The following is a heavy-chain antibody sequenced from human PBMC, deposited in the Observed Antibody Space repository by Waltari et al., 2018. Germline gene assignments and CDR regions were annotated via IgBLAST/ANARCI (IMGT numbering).Heavy chain of an antibody. CDR1: GGTFSSYA. CDR3: ARTYYDSSGYYYDAFDI. Sequence: QVQLVQSGDEVKKPGSSVKVSCKASGGTFSSYAISWVRQAPGQGLEWMGGIIPIFGKANYEQKFQGRVTITADEATSTAYMELSSLRSEDTAVYYCARTYYDSSGYYYDAFDIWGQGTMVTVSS. CDR2: IIPIFGKA. D-gene: IGHD3-22*01. J-gene: IGHJ3*02. V-gene: IGHV1-69*01.